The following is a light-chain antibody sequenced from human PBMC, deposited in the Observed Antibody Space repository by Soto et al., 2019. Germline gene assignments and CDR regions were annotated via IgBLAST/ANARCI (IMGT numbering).Light chain of an antibody. CDR1: QTVISSY. J-gene: IGKJ1*01. CDR3: QQYGDFRT. Sequence: ETVLTQSPGTLSLSPGARATLSCRASQTVISSYLAWYQQKPGQAPRLLIYAASSRATGIPDRFSGSGSGTDFTLTISRLEPEDFAVYYCQQYGDFRTFGQGTKVDIK. CDR2: AAS. V-gene: IGKV3-20*01.